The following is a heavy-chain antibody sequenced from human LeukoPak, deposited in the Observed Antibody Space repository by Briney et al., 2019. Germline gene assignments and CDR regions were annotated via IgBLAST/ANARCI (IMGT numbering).Heavy chain of an antibody. CDR3: AREIYGGNSGFDY. CDR2: IYSGGST. J-gene: IGHJ4*02. Sequence: GGSLRLSCAASGFTVNGIYMNWVRQAPGKGLEWVSVIYSGGSTYYADSVKGRFTISRDNSKNTLYLQMNSLRVEVTAVYYCAREIYGGNSGFDYWGRGTLVTVSS. D-gene: IGHD4-23*01. CDR1: GFTVNGIY. V-gene: IGHV3-53*01.